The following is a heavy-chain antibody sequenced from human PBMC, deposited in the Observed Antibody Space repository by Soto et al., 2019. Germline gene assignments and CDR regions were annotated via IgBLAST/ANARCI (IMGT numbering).Heavy chain of an antibody. V-gene: IGHV1-69*13. CDR1: GGTFSSYA. D-gene: IGHD5-12*01. CDR2: IIPIFGTA. J-gene: IGHJ5*02. CDR3: AGRGDGYNYVGP. Sequence: SVKVSCKASGGTFSSYAISWVRQAPGQGLEWMGGIIPIFGTANYAQKFQGRVTITADESTSTAYMELSSLRSEDTAVYYCAGRGDGYNYVGPWGQGTLVTVS.